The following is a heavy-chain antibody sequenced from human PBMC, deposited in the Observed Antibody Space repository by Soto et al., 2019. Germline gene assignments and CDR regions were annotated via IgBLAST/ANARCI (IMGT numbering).Heavy chain of an antibody. J-gene: IGHJ4*02. Sequence: QVQLVQSGAEVKKPGSSVKVSCKASGGTFSSSTITWGRQAPGKGLEWVGGIIPIFGTSNFAQKFQARVTITADNSTSTAYMALSSLKSGDTAVYYCGSVSHFRPVGYWGQGTVVTVSS. V-gene: IGHV1-69*06. CDR3: GSVSHFRPVGY. CDR2: IIPIFGTS. D-gene: IGHD3-10*01. CDR1: GGTFSSST.